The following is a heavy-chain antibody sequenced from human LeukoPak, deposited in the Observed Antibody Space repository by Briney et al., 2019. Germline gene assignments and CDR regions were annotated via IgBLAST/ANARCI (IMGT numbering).Heavy chain of an antibody. CDR3: AKEGPWAAGFDY. CDR1: GFTFSSYG. V-gene: IGHV3-30*18. J-gene: IGHJ4*02. D-gene: IGHD6-13*01. CDR2: ISYDGSNK. Sequence: SGRSLRLSCAASGFTFSSYGMHWVRQAPGKGLEWVAVISYDGSNKYYADSVKGRFTISRDNSKNTLYLQMNSLRAEDTAVYYCAKEGPWAAGFDYWGQGTPATVSS.